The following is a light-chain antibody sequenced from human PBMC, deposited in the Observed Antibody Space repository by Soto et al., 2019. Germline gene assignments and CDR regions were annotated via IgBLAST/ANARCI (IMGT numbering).Light chain of an antibody. CDR2: GAS. J-gene: IGKJ5*01. CDR3: QQRYNWPIT. V-gene: IGKV3-15*01. CDR1: QSVSSN. Sequence: EILMTPSPATLSVSPGARATLSCRASQSVSSNLAWYQHKPGQAPRLLIYGASPRATGIPGRFSGSGSGTDFTLTISSLEPEDFAVYYCQQRYNWPITFGQGTRLEIK.